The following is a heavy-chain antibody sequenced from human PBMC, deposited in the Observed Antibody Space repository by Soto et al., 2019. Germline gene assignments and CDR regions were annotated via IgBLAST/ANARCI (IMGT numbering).Heavy chain of an antibody. V-gene: IGHV1-2*02. CDR3: NWFDP. J-gene: IGHJ5*02. CDR1: GYNFMSYY. D-gene: IGHD3-16*01. CDR2: INPNGGTT. Sequence: ASVKVSCKASGYNFMSYYLHWVRQAPTQDLEWMGWINPNGGTTNSAQKFQGRLTMTRDTSITTAYMELSRLNSDSSPYTFENWFDPWGQGTLVTVSS.